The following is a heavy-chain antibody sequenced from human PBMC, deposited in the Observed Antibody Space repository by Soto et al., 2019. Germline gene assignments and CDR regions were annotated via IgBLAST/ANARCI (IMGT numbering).Heavy chain of an antibody. V-gene: IGHV4-31*03. J-gene: IGHJ4*02. CDR1: GGSIISGGYY. CDR2: IYYSGST. CDR3: AGESIAARSFDY. D-gene: IGHD6-6*01. Sequence: PSETLSLTCTVSGGSIISGGYYWSWIRQHPGKGLEWIGYIYYSGSTYSNPSLKSRVTLSVDTSKNQSSLKLSSVTAADTAVYYSAGESIAARSFDYWGQGTLVTVSS.